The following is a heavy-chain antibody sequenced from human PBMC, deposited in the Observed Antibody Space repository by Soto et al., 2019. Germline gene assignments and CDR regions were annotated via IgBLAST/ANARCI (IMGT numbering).Heavy chain of an antibody. Sequence: QITLKESGPTLVKPTQTLTLTCTFSGFSLSTSGVGVGWIRQPPGKALQWLALIYWDDDKRYSPSLKSRLTITKDTSKNQVVLTITNMDPVDTATYYCAHRQDIAAGYDYWGQGTLVTVSS. D-gene: IGHD6-13*01. J-gene: IGHJ4*02. CDR2: IYWDDDK. V-gene: IGHV2-5*02. CDR1: GFSLSTSGVG. CDR3: AHRQDIAAGYDY.